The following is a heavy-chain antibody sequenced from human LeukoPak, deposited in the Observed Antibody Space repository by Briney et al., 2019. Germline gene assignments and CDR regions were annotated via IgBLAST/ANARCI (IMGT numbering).Heavy chain of an antibody. Sequence: QAGGSLRLSCAASGFIFSIYSMNWVRQAPGEGLEWVSYISSSSSTIYYADSVKGRFTISRDNAKNSLYLQMNSLRVEDTAVYYCVRADAKKTAMVDYWGRGTLVAVSS. J-gene: IGHJ4*02. CDR3: VRADAKKTAMVDY. CDR1: GFIFSIYS. V-gene: IGHV3-48*04. D-gene: IGHD5-18*01. CDR2: ISSSSSTI.